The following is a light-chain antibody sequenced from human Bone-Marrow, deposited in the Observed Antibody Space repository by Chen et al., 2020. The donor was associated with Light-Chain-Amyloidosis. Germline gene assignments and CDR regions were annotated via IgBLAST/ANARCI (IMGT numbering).Light chain of an antibody. Sequence: QSALTQPPSASGSPGQSVTISCTGTSSDVGGHNYVSWYQQHPGKAPKLMIYEVTKRPSGVPDRFSGSKSGNPASLTVSGLHTEDEAAYYCSSYAGRNNLVFGGGTKLTVV. V-gene: IGLV2-8*01. CDR3: SSYAGRNNLV. CDR1: SSDVGGHNY. CDR2: EVT. J-gene: IGLJ3*02.